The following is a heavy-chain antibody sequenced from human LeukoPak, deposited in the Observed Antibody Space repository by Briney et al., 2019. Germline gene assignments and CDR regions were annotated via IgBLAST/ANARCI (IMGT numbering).Heavy chain of an antibody. CDR2: VFDSGRT. V-gene: IGHV4-59*01. CDR1: GGSLSPYY. CDR3: TTIKRGDIFGYFDF. D-gene: IGHD5-18*01. J-gene: IGHJ4*02. Sequence: SETLSLTCTVSGGSLSPYYWTWIRQTPGKGLEWIGYVFDSGRTKVNPSLTSRVTLSTDTSKNQLSLRLSSVTAADTAVYYCTTIKRGDIFGYFDFWGQGILVTVSS.